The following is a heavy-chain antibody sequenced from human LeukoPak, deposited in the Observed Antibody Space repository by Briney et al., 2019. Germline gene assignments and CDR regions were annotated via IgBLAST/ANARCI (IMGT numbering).Heavy chain of an antibody. Sequence: GGSLRLSCAASEFTFSDYYMSWIRQAPGKGLEWVSYISSSGSTIYYADSVKGRFTISRDNAKNSLYLQMNSLRAEDTAVYYCASNTYYYDSSGYRAFDIWGQGTMVTVSS. D-gene: IGHD3-22*01. J-gene: IGHJ3*02. CDR3: ASNTYYYDSSGYRAFDI. V-gene: IGHV3-11*01. CDR1: EFTFSDYY. CDR2: ISSSGSTI.